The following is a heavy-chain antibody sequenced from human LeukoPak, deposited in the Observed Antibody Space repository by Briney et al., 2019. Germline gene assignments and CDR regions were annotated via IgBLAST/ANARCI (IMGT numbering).Heavy chain of an antibody. D-gene: IGHD3-10*01. CDR1: GFTSTSYA. CDR2: ISYDRSNK. CDR3: ARALGGFGEHYFDH. V-gene: IGHV3-30-3*01. J-gene: IGHJ4*02. Sequence: GRSLSLSCAASGFTSTSYAMYWVLRAQGRGVEWVAVISYDRSNKYYEHSVKGRFTISRDNSKNTLYLQMNSLRAEDTAVYYCARALGGFGEHYFDHWGQGTLVTVSS.